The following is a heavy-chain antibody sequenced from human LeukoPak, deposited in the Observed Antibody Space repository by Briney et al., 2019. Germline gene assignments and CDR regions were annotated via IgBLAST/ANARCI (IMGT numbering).Heavy chain of an antibody. CDR3: ASTLSSSWYFVY. Sequence: GGSLRLSCAASGFTVSSNYMSWVRQAPGKGLEWVSVIYSGGSTYYADTVKGRFTISRDNAKNSLYLQMNSLRAEDTAVYYCASTLSSSWYFVYWGQGTLVTVSS. CDR1: GFTVSSNY. V-gene: IGHV3-53*01. J-gene: IGHJ4*02. CDR2: IYSGGST. D-gene: IGHD6-13*01.